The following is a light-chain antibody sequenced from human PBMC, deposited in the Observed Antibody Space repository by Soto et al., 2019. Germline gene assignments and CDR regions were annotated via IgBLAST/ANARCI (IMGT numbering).Light chain of an antibody. Sequence: QSALTQPASVSGSPGQSITISCTGTSSDVGGYNYVSWYQQHPGKAPKLMIYEVSNRPSGVSNRFSGSKSGNTASLTVSGLQAEDEADYYCMCYAGGNNGVFGGGTKLTVL. V-gene: IGLV2-14*01. CDR1: SSDVGGYNY. CDR3: MCYAGGNNGV. J-gene: IGLJ3*02. CDR2: EVS.